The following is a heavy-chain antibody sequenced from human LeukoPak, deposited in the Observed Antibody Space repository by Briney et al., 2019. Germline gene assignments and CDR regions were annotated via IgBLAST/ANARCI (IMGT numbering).Heavy chain of an antibody. D-gene: IGHD6-13*01. CDR2: IRYGGSNK. CDR3: AKRGSSSWSPDY. CDR1: GFTFSSYG. Sequence: PGGSLRLSCAASGFTFSSYGMHWVRQAPGKGLEWVAFIRYGGSNKYYADSVKGRFTISRDNSKNTLYLQMNSLRAEDTAVYYCAKRGSSSWSPDYWGQGTLVTVSS. J-gene: IGHJ4*02. V-gene: IGHV3-30*02.